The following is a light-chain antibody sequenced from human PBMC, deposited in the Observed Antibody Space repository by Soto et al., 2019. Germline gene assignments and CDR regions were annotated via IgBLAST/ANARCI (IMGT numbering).Light chain of an antibody. J-gene: IGKJ1*01. CDR3: QQSYGTPWT. CDR1: QSISSY. Sequence: DIQMTQSPSSLSASVGDRVTITCRASQSISSYLNWYQQKPGKAPKILIYAASNLQSGVPSRFSGSGSGTDFTLTISSLQPEDFATYYCQQSYGTPWTFGQGTKVEIK. CDR2: AAS. V-gene: IGKV1-39*01.